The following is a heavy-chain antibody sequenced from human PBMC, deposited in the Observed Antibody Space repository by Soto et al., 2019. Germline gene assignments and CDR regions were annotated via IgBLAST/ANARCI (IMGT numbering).Heavy chain of an antibody. J-gene: IGHJ6*02. CDR1: VFTFSSFA. Sequence: GGSLRLSCAASVFTFSSFAMRWVRQAPGKGLEWVSAFSGSDNSTYYADSVKGRFTISRDKSKNTLCLQMGSLRADATAVYYCAPMGFWGQGTTVTVAS. V-gene: IGHV3-23*01. CDR3: APMGF. CDR2: FSGSDNST.